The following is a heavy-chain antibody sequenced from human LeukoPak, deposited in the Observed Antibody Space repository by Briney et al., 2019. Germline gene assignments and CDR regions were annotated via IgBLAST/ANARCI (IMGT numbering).Heavy chain of an antibody. Sequence: GGSLRLSCAASGFTFSSYSMNWVHQAPGKGLEWVSYISSSSSTIYYADSVKGRFTISRDNAKNSLYLQMNSLRAEDTAVYYSARDEGDPPLDYWGQGTLVTVSS. J-gene: IGHJ4*02. V-gene: IGHV3-48*04. CDR3: ARDEGDPPLDY. D-gene: IGHD1-26*01. CDR2: ISSSSSTI. CDR1: GFTFSSYS.